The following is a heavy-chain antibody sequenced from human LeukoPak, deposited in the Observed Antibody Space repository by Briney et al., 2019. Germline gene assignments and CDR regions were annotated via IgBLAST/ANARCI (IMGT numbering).Heavy chain of an antibody. J-gene: IGHJ4*02. Sequence: GGSLRLSCAASGFTFSSYSMNWVRQAPGKGLEWVSSISSSSSYIYYADSVKGRFTISRDNSKNTLYLQMNSLRAEDTAVYYCARVGTMVRGVIKSSWFDYWGQGTLVTVSS. CDR2: ISSSSSYI. CDR1: GFTFSSYS. V-gene: IGHV3-21*01. CDR3: ARVGTMVRGVIKSSWFDY. D-gene: IGHD3-10*01.